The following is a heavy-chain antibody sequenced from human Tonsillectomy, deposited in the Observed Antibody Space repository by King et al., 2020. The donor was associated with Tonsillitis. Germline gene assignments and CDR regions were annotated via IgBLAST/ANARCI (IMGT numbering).Heavy chain of an antibody. CDR2: VSIVSSTE. CDR1: GFTFSRFS. V-gene: IGHV3-48*01. CDR3: ARDQDYSFDY. Sequence: VQLVESGGGLVQPGGSLRLSCAASGFTFSRFSMNWVRHAPGKGLEWVSYVSIVSSTESYADSVKGRFTISRDNAKNSRYLQMSSLRAEDTAVYYCARDQDYSFDYWGQGTLVTVSS. J-gene: IGHJ4*02. D-gene: IGHD3/OR15-3a*01.